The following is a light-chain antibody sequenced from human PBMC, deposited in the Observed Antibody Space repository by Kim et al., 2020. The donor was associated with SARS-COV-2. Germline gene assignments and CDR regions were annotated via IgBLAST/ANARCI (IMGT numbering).Light chain of an antibody. CDR1: RSTIGAGYD. CDR3: QSFDSSLSGPV. Sequence: QRVTISCTGIRSTIGAGYDAHWYQQLPGTAPKLLIFGNSKRPSGVPDRISGSKSGTSASLAITGLQAEDEADYYCQSFDSSLSGPVFGGGTQLTVL. J-gene: IGLJ3*02. V-gene: IGLV1-40*01. CDR2: GNS.